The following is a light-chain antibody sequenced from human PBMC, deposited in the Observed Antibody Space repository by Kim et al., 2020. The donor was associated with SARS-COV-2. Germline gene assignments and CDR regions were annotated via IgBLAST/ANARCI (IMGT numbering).Light chain of an antibody. J-gene: IGLJ2*01. CDR2: KDS. CDR3: QSADSSGTYVV. CDR1: ALPKQY. V-gene: IGLV3-25*03. Sequence: PDQRARITCSGDALPKQYAYWYQQKQGQAPVLVIYKDSERPSGIPERFSGSSSGTTVTLTISGVQAEDEADYYCQSADSSGTYVVFGGGTQLTVL.